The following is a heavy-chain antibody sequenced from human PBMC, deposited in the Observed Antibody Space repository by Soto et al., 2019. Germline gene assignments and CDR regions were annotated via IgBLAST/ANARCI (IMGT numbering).Heavy chain of an antibody. Sequence: SLRLSCGTAGFTFSSYGMQWVRQAPGKGLEWVAVISYDGSNKYYADSVKGRFTISRDNSKNTVYLQMSSLRAEDAAVYYCAKTRGYSYDYGMDVWGQGTTVTV. J-gene: IGHJ6*02. CDR2: ISYDGSNK. V-gene: IGHV3-30*18. CDR3: AKTRGYSYDYGMDV. D-gene: IGHD5-12*01. CDR1: GFTFSSYG.